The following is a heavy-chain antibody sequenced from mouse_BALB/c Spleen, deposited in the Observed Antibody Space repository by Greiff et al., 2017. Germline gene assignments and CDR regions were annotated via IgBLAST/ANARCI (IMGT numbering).Heavy chain of an antibody. CDR2: IWSGGST. CDR3: VRNDDGSLYYYAMDY. J-gene: IGHJ4*01. CDR1: GFSLTSYG. D-gene: IGHD2-3*01. V-gene: IGHV2-2-2*01. Sequence: VKLMESGPGLVQPSQSLSITCTVSGFSLTSYGVHWVRQSPGKGLEWLGVIWSGGSTDYNAAFISRLSISKDNSKSQVFFKMNSLQADDTAIYYCVRNDDGSLYYYAMDYWGQGTSVTVSS.